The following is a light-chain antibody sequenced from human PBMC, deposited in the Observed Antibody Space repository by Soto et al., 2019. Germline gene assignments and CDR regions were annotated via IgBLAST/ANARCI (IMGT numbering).Light chain of an antibody. J-gene: IGLJ2*01. CDR1: SIDVGGYNY. CDR2: GVT. V-gene: IGLV2-14*01. Sequence: QSALTQPASVSGSPGQSITISCTGTSIDVGGYNYVSWYQHHPGKAPKLMIYGVTNRPSGVSISFSGSKSGNTASLTISGLQPEDEADYYCTSYIHRRTLVVFGGGTKLPVL. CDR3: TSYIHRRTLVV.